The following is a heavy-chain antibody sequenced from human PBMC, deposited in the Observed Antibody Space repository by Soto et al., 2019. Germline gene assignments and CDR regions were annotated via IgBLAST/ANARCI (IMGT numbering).Heavy chain of an antibody. CDR2: IYYSGST. D-gene: IGHD6-19*01. V-gene: IGHV4-59*01. Sequence: QVQLQESGPGLVKPSETLSLTCTVSGGSISSYYWSWIRQPPGKGLEWIGYIYYSGSTKYNPSLKSRVTISVETSQNQYSLNSSSLTAADTAVYYCARDNVNIGVDGLHYFSGMDVWGQGTTVTVSS. CDR3: ARDNVNIGVDGLHYFSGMDV. CDR1: GGSISSYY. J-gene: IGHJ6*02.